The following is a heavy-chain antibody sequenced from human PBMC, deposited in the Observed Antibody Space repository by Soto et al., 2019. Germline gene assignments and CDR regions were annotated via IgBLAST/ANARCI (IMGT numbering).Heavy chain of an antibody. CDR1: CGSISSSSYY. D-gene: IGHD1-26*01. Sequence: ETRSLHCSVSCGSISSSSYYWAWIRKPPGKGLEWIGSIHSSGRTYRTPSLKGRVTISVDMFKNQFSLKLNSLRAEDSAVYFCARGVSSNHGRFDWWGQGTLVTVSS. CDR2: IHSSGRT. V-gene: IGHV4-39*01. J-gene: IGHJ4*02. CDR3: ARGVSSNHGRFDW.